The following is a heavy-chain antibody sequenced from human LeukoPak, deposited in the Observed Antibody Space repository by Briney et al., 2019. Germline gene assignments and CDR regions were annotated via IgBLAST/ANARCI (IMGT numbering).Heavy chain of an antibody. J-gene: IGHJ1*01. Sequence: PGGALRLSCEASGFTFSRYWMHWVRQAPGKGLVWVSRIKSDGKTNYADSVKGRVTISRDNAKNTVSLQMDSLRAEDTGVYYCARAPSEVGGYYPEYFRHWGQGTLVTVSS. CDR3: ARAPSEVGGYYPEYFRH. D-gene: IGHD3-22*01. CDR2: IKSDGKT. V-gene: IGHV3-74*01. CDR1: GFTFSRYW.